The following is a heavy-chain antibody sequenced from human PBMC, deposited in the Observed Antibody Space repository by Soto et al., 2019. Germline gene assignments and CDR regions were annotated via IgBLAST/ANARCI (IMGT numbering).Heavy chain of an antibody. J-gene: IGHJ4*02. Sequence: GGSLRLSCSASGFTFSSYAMHWARQAPGKGLEYVSAISSNGGSTYYADSVKGRSTISRDNSKKTLYLQMTSLRAEDTAVYYYVKYSYYDDTRVAAEIHFYCMDDWGQGTLVTVSS. CDR3: VKYSYYDDTRVAAEIHFYCMDD. CDR2: ISSNGGST. V-gene: IGHV3-64D*08. D-gene: IGHD3-22*01. CDR1: GFTFSSYA.